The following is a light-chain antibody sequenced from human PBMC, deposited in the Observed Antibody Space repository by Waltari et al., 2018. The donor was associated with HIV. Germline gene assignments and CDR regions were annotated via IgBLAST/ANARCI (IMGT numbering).Light chain of an antibody. Sequence: QSALTQPASVSGSPGQSITISCTGTSSDVGSYNLVSWYQQHPGKAPKLMIYEGSKRPSGVSKRFSGSKAGNTASLTISGLQAEDEADYYCCSYAGSSTFVVFGGGTKLTFL. CDR3: CSYAGSSTFVV. CDR2: EGS. J-gene: IGLJ2*01. CDR1: SSDVGSYNL. V-gene: IGLV2-23*03.